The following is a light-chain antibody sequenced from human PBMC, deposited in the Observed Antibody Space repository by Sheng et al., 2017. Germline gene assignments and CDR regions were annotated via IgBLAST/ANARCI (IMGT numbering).Light chain of an antibody. V-gene: IGKV1-5*03. CDR1: QSIYNW. Sequence: DIQMTQSPSTLSASVGDRVTITCRASQSIYNWLAWYQQKPGKAPKLLIYKASSLESGVPSRFSGSGSGTEFTLTISSLQPDDFATYYCQQFNTYWTFGQGTKVEI. CDR3: QQFNTYWT. CDR2: KAS. J-gene: IGKJ1*01.